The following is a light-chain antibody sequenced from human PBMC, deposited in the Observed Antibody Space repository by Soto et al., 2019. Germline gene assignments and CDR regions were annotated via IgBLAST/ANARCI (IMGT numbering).Light chain of an antibody. CDR3: QQRSNWPPIT. J-gene: IGKJ5*01. CDR2: GAS. Sequence: EIVLTQSPGTLSLSPGDRATLSCRASQSVSGNFLAWYQEKPGQAPRLLIYGASSRATGIPDRFSGSGSGTDFTLTISRLEPEDFAVYYCQQRSNWPPITFGQGTRLEIK. CDR1: QSVSGNF. V-gene: IGKV3D-20*02.